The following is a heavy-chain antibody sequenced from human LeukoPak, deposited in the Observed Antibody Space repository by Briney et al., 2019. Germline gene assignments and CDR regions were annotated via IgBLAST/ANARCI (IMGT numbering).Heavy chain of an antibody. CDR3: ARHSYHYYDSSSYSDY. J-gene: IGHJ4*02. V-gene: IGHV5-51*01. D-gene: IGHD3-22*01. CDR1: GYSFTSYW. CDR2: IYPGDSDT. Sequence: GESLKISCKGSGYSFTSYWIGWVRQMPGKGLEWMGIIYPGDSDTRYSPSFQGQVTISADKSISTAYLQWSSLKASDTAMYYCARHSYHYYDSSSYSDYWGQGTLVTVSS.